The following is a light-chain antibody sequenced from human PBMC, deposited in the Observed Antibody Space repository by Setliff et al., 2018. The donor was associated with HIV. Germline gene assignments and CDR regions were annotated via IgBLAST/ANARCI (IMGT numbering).Light chain of an antibody. V-gene: IGLV2-11*01. J-gene: IGLJ1*01. Sequence: QSALTQPRPVSGSPGQSVTISCTGTSSDVGYYNFVSWYQQHPGKAPKLMIYDVTKRPSGVPDRCSGSKSGNTASLTISGLQAEDEADYYCCSYAGSYTYVFGTGTKVTVL. CDR3: CSYAGSYTYV. CDR1: SSDVGYYNF. CDR2: DVT.